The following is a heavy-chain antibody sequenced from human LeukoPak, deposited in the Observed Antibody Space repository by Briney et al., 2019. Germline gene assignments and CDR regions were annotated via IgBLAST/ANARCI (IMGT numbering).Heavy chain of an antibody. Sequence: PSETLSLTCTVSGGSISVYYWSWSRQPPGRGLEWIGYIYYSGSTNSNPSLKSRVTISVDTSKNQFSLKLSSVTAADTAVYYCAMVIVSCNVAFDIWGPGTMVTVS. D-gene: IGHD2/OR15-2a*01. CDR2: IYYSGST. J-gene: IGHJ3*02. CDR3: AMVIVSCNVAFDI. V-gene: IGHV4-59*08. CDR1: GGSISVYY.